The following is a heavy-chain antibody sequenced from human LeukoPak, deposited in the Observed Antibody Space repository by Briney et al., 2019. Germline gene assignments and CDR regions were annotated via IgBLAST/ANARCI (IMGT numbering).Heavy chain of an antibody. Sequence: GGSLRLSCVASGFTFSSYAMTWVRQAPGKGLEWVSTISGSGGSTYYAGSVKGRFTISRDNSKNTLYLQMNSLRAEDTAVYYCANVASGNEYWGQGTLVTVSS. CDR3: ANVASGNEY. CDR1: GFTFSSYA. J-gene: IGHJ4*02. CDR2: ISGSGGST. V-gene: IGHV3-23*01. D-gene: IGHD2-15*01.